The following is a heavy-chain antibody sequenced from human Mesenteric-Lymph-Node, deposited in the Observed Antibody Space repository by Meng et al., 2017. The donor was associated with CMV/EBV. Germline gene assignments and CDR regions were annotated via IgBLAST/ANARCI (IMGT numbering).Heavy chain of an antibody. J-gene: IGHJ4*02. V-gene: IGHV5-51*01. D-gene: IGHD3-22*01. CDR1: GNSFTTYW. CDR3: ARRDYYDLDSGN. Sequence: CKVSGNSFTTYWIGWVRQIPGKGLEWMGIIYPHDSHTIYTPSFQGQVTISADKSISTVYLQWDGLKASDTAMYYCARRDYYDLDSGNWGQGTLVTVSS. CDR2: IYPHDSHT.